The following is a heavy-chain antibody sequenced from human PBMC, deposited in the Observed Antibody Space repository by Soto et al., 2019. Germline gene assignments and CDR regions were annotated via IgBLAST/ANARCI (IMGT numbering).Heavy chain of an antibody. CDR3: ARMRTSSSRPYYYYYGMDV. Sequence: ASVKVSCKASGYTFTGYYMHWVRQAPGQGLEWMGWINPNSGGTNYAQKFQGWVTMTRDTSISTAYMELSRLRSDDTAVYYCARMRTSSSRPYYYYYGMDVWGQGTTVTVS. V-gene: IGHV1-2*04. D-gene: IGHD6-13*01. CDR2: INPNSGGT. J-gene: IGHJ6*02. CDR1: GYTFTGYY.